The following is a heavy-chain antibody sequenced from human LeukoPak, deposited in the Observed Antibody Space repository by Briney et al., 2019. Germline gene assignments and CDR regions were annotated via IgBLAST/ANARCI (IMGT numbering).Heavy chain of an antibody. CDR2: INPNSGDT. D-gene: IGHD1-14*01. Sequence: ASVKVSSKASGYTFTASHMHWVRQAPGQGLEWMGRINPNSGDTDYAQKFQGRVSMTRDRSINTAYMELSRLRSDDTAVYYCARAYSFYFPTSNYDSAEPPLNWFDPWGQGALVIVSS. CDR1: GYTFTASH. CDR3: ARAYSFYFPTSNYDSAEPPLNWFDP. J-gene: IGHJ5*02. V-gene: IGHV1-2*06.